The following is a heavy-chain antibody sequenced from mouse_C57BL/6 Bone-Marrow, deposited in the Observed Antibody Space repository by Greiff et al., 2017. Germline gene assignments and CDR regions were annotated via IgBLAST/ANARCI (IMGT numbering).Heavy chain of an antibody. CDR1: GFSFTSYG. Sequence: QVQLQQSGPGLVQPSQSLSITCTVSGFSFTSYGVHWVRQSPGKGLEWLGVIWRGGSTDYNAAFMSRLSITKDNSTSQVFFKMHSMQADDTAIYYCAKYGSSSFFEYWGQGTTLTVSS. D-gene: IGHD1-1*01. CDR2: IWRGGST. J-gene: IGHJ2*01. CDR3: AKYGSSSFFEY. V-gene: IGHV2-5*01.